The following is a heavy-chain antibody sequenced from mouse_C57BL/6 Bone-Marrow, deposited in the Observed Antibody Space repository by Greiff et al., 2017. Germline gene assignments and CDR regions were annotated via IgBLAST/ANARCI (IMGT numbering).Heavy chain of an antibody. CDR2: IDPENGDT. CDR3: TDHGYDGYFDV. Sequence: VQLQQSGAALVRPGASVKLSCTASGFNIKDDYMHWVKPRPDQGLEWIGWIDPENGDTEYASKFQGKATITADPSSTTAYLQLSSLTSEDTAVYYCTDHGYDGYFDVWGTGTTVTVSS. CDR1: GFNIKDDY. V-gene: IGHV14-4*01. J-gene: IGHJ1*03. D-gene: IGHD2-2*01.